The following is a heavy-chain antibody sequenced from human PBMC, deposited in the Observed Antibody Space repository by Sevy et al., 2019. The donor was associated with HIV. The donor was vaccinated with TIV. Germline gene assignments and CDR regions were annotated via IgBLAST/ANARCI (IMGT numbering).Heavy chain of an antibody. CDR1: GGSFSGYY. CDR2: INHCGST. Sequence: SETLSLTCAVYGGSFSGYYWSWIRQPPGKGLEWIGEINHCGSTNYNPSLKSRVTISVDTSKNQFSLKLSSVTAADTAVYYCARRSSGYGMDVWGQGTTVTVSS. J-gene: IGHJ6*02. D-gene: IGHD3-22*01. CDR3: ARRSSGYGMDV. V-gene: IGHV4-34*01.